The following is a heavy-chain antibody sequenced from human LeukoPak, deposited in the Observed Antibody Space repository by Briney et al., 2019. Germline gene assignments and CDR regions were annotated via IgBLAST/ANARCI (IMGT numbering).Heavy chain of an antibody. Sequence: PGGSLRLSCAASGFTFSDYYMSWIRQAPGKGLEWVSDISNSANTIYYADSVKGRFTISRDNAKNSLYLQMNSLRVDDTAVYYCARLRQTCGYAWDYWGQGTLVTVSS. CDR1: GFTFSDYY. D-gene: IGHD3-22*01. CDR2: ISNSANTI. CDR3: ARLRQTCGYAWDY. V-gene: IGHV3-11*04. J-gene: IGHJ4*02.